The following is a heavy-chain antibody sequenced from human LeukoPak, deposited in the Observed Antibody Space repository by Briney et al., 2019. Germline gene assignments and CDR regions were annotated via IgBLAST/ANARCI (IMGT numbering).Heavy chain of an antibody. CDR3: ARGLAY. CDR2: INIDGSST. CDR1: GFTFSSNW. J-gene: IGHJ4*02. V-gene: IGHV3-74*01. Sequence: GGSLRLSCAASGFTFSSNWMHWVRQAPGKGLVWVSHINIDGSSTSYADSVKGRFTISRDNAKNTLYLQMNSLRADDTAVYYCARGLAYWGQGTLVAVSS.